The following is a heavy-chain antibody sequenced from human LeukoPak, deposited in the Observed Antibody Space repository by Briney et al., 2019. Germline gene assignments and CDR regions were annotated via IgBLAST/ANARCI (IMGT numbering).Heavy chain of an antibody. CDR1: GYTFTGYY. CDR2: INPNSGGT. Sequence: ASVKVSCKASGYTFTGYYMHWVRQAPGQGLEWMGWINPNSGGTNYAQKFQGRVTMTRDTSISTVYVELSRLRSDDTAVYYCARTASITIFGVPFPGYWGQGTLVTVPS. D-gene: IGHD3-3*01. CDR3: ARTASITIFGVPFPGY. J-gene: IGHJ4*02. V-gene: IGHV1-2*02.